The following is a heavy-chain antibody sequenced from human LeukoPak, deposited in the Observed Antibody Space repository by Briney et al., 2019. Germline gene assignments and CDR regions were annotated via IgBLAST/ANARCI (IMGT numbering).Heavy chain of an antibody. Sequence: PGGSLRLSCAASGFTFSRYSMNCVRQAPGKGLEWVSSISSSSSYIYYADSVKGRFTISRDNAKNTLYLQMNSLRAEDTAVYYCASRDLSTSCHDYWGQGTLVIVSS. CDR1: GFTFSRYS. V-gene: IGHV3-21*01. J-gene: IGHJ4*02. D-gene: IGHD2-2*01. CDR3: ASRDLSTSCHDY. CDR2: ISSSSSYI.